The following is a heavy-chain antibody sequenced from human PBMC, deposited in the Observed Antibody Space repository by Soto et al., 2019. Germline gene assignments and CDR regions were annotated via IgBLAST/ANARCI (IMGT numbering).Heavy chain of an antibody. V-gene: IGHV1-69*13. CDR3: ARGHPAAARLRWFDP. D-gene: IGHD6-6*01. Sequence: SVKVSFKTCGGTFSSYAISWLRQAPGQGLEWMGGIIPIFGTANYAQKFQGRVTITADESTSTAYMELSSLRSEDTAVYYCARGHPAAARLRWFDPWGQGPLGTVSS. J-gene: IGHJ5*02. CDR1: GGTFSSYA. CDR2: IIPIFGTA.